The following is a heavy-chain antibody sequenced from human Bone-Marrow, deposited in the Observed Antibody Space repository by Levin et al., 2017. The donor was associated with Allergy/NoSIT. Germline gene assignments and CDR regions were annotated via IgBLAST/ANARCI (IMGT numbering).Heavy chain of an antibody. D-gene: IGHD6-13*01. CDR3: ARDLGWGSSSWGFDY. J-gene: IGHJ4*01. CDR1: GGSISSYY. CDR2: VYYSGSA. Sequence: SQTLSLTCTISGGSISSYYWSWIRQPPGKGLEWIGCVYYSGSANYNPSLESRVTISVDTSKNQFSLKLSSVTAADTAVYYCARDLGWGSSSWGFDYWGQGILITVSS. V-gene: IGHV4-59*01.